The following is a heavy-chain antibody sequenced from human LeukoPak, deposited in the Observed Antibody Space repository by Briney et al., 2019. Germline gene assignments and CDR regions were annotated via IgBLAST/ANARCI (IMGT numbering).Heavy chain of an antibody. Sequence: ASVKVSCKASGYTFTGYYMHWVRQAPGQGLEWMGWINPNSGGTNYAQKFQGRVTMTRDTSISTAYMELSRLRSDDTAVYYCAREKEDDSSAQGNFDYWVQGTLVTVSS. CDR2: INPNSGGT. CDR3: AREKEDDSSAQGNFDY. D-gene: IGHD3-22*01. CDR1: GYTFTGYY. V-gene: IGHV1-2*02. J-gene: IGHJ4*02.